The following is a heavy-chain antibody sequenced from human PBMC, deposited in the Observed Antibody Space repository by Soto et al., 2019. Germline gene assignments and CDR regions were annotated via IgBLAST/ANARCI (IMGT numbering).Heavy chain of an antibody. V-gene: IGHV1-2*04. CDR3: ARDQSSSLRPPYYYYGMDV. J-gene: IGHJ6*02. CDR1: GYTFTGYY. Sequence: ASVKVSRKASGYTFTGYYMHWVRQAPGQGLEWMGWINPNSGGTNYAQKFQGWVTMTRDTSISTAYMELSRLRPDDTAVYYCARDQSSSLRPPYYYYGMDVWGQGTTVTVSS. CDR2: INPNSGGT. D-gene: IGHD6-13*01.